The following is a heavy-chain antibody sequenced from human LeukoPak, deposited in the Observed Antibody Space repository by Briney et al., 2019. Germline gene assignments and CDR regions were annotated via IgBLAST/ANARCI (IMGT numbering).Heavy chain of an antibody. CDR1: GFTFSSYA. CDR2: ISYDGSNK. V-gene: IGHV3-30-3*01. D-gene: IGHD3-22*01. J-gene: IGHJ4*02. CDR3: VRVKSYYDASSGFQFYYFDY. Sequence: PGGSLRLSCAASGFTFSSYAMHWVRQAPGKGLEWVAVISYDGSNKYYADSVKGRFTISRDNSKNTLYLQMNSLRAEDTAVYYCVRVKSYYDASSGFQFYYFDYWGQGTLVTVSS.